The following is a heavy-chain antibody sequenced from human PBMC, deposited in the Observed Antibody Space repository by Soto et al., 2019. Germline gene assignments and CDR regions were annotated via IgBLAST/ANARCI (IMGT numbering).Heavy chain of an antibody. CDR1: GFTFSSYG. J-gene: IGHJ4*02. CDR2: IWNDGSNK. Sequence: QVQLVESGGGVVQPGRSLRLSCAASGFTFSSYGMHWVRQAPGKGLEWVAVIWNDGSNKYYADSVKGRFTISRDNSKNTLYLQMNSLRAEDTAVYYCARTLGYSSGWYLGEIDYWGQGTLVTVSS. CDR3: ARTLGYSSGWYLGEIDY. V-gene: IGHV3-33*01. D-gene: IGHD6-19*01.